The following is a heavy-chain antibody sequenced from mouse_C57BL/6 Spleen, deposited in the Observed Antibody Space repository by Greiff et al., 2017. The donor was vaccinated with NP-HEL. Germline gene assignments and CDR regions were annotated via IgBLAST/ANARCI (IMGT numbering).Heavy chain of an antibody. V-gene: IGHV5-9-1*02. J-gene: IGHJ2*01. CDR2: ISSGGDYI. D-gene: IGHD1-1*01. CDR3: TREYYGSSYFDC. CDR1: GFTFSSYA. Sequence: EVMLVESGEGLVKPGGSLKLSCAASGFTFSSYAMSWVRLTPEKRLEWVAYISSGGDYIYYADTVKGRFTISRDNARNTLYLHMSSLKSEDTAMYYSTREYYGSSYFDCWGKGTTLTVAS.